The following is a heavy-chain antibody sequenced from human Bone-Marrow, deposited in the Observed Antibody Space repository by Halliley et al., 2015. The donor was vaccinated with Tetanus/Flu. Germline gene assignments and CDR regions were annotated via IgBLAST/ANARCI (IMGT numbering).Heavy chain of an antibody. Sequence: SLRLSCTTSGFTFSSHAMSWVRQAPGKGLEWVSVISGSGDTTNYADSVKGRFTSSRDNSMDTLYLQMNSLRAEDTAVYYCAKDLWDGSSSSCYSVSYHNYGVDVWGQGTTVTVSS. D-gene: IGHD2-2*01. V-gene: IGHV3-23*01. CDR1: GFTFSSHA. CDR2: ISGSGDTT. CDR3: AKDLWDGSSSSCYSVSYHNYGVDV. J-gene: IGHJ6*02.